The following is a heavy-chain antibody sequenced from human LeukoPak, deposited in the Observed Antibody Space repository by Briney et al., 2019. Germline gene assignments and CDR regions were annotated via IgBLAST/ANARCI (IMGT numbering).Heavy chain of an antibody. V-gene: IGHV3-23*01. J-gene: IGHJ4*02. Sequence: GGSLRLSCAASGFTFSNYARTCVRQAPGKGLEWVSVISGSGDRTYYADSVKGRFTISRDNSKNTLYLQMNSLRAEDTAVYYCAKGLVVGSSWSAYDYWGQGTLVTVSS. CDR2: ISGSGDRT. D-gene: IGHD6-13*01. CDR3: AKGLVVGSSWSAYDY. CDR1: GFTFSNYA.